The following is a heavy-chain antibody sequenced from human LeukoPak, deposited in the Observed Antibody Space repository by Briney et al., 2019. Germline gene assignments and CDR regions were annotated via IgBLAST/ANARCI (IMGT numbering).Heavy chain of an antibody. D-gene: IGHD3-22*01. CDR1: GFTFDDYA. Sequence: GGSLRLSCAASGFTFDDYAMHWVRQAPGKGLEWVSGISWNSGSIGYADSVKGRFTISRDNAKNSLYLQMNSLRAEDTALYYCAKGGSSGINYFDYGGQGTLVTVSS. CDR3: AKGGSSGINYFDY. CDR2: ISWNSGSI. J-gene: IGHJ4*02. V-gene: IGHV3-9*01.